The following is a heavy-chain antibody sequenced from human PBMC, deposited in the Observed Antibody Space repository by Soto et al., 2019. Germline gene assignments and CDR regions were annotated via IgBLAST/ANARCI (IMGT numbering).Heavy chain of an antibody. CDR2: IFYSGST. CDR1: GGSIKNYY. V-gene: IGHV4-59*08. CDR3: ARGRGSYWRYYFDN. Sequence: PSETLSLTCIVSGGSIKNYYWSWIRQPPGKGLEWIGQIFYSGSTNYNPSLESRVSISVNTSKNQFSLRLSSVTAADTAVYFCARGRGSYWRYYFDNWGQGTLVTVSS. J-gene: IGHJ4*02. D-gene: IGHD3-16*01.